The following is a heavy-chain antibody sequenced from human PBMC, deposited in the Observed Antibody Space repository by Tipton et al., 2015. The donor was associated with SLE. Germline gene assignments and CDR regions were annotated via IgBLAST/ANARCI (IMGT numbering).Heavy chain of an antibody. D-gene: IGHD2-2*01. Sequence: TLSLTCTLSGGSIRNYYWSWIRQSPGKGLEWIGSIYFSGSTNYNPSLRSRVSMSVDTSKNQFSLKLSSVTAADTAVYYCARGQCTSCYYYYMDVWGKGTTVTVSS. CDR2: IYFSGST. CDR3: ARGQCTSCYYYYMDV. J-gene: IGHJ6*03. CDR1: GGSIRNYY. V-gene: IGHV4-59*12.